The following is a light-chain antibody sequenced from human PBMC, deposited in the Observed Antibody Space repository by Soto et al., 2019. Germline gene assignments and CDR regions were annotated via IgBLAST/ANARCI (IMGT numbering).Light chain of an antibody. Sequence: DIQMTQSPSSLSASVGDRVTVTCRASQSIDTYLNWYQQRPGQAPKLLIYVDSTLQSGVPSRFSGSGSGTHFTLTISSLQPEDFATYYCQQNQDIPPTFGQGTRVE. CDR3: QQNQDIPPT. J-gene: IGKJ1*01. CDR1: QSIDTY. CDR2: VDS. V-gene: IGKV1-39*01.